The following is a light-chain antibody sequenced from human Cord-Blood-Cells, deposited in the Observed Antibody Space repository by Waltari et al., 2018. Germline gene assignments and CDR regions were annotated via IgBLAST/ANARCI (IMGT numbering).Light chain of an antibody. V-gene: IGKV3-20*01. Sequence: EIVLTQSPGTLALSPVERATLSCRASQSVSSSYLAWYQQKPGQAPRLLIYGASSRDTGIPDRFSGSGSGTDFTLTISRLEPEDFAVYYCQQYGSSPKTFGQGTKVEIK. CDR3: QQYGSSPKT. CDR1: QSVSSSY. CDR2: GAS. J-gene: IGKJ1*01.